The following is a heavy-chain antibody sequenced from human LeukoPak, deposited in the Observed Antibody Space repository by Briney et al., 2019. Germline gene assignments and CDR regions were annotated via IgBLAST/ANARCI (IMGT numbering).Heavy chain of an antibody. CDR3: ARAKDDYVAIYYFDY. D-gene: IGHD3-16*01. CDR1: GFTFSSYS. CDR2: ISSSSSYI. J-gene: IGHJ4*02. V-gene: IGHV3-21*01. Sequence: PGGSLRLSRAASGFTFSSYSMNWVRQAPGKGLEWVSSISSSSSYIYYADSVKGRFTISRDNAKNSLYLQMNSLRAEDTAVYYCARAKDDYVAIYYFDYWGQGTLVTVSS.